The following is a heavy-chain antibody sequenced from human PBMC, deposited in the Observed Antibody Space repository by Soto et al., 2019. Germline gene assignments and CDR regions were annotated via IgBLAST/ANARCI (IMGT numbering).Heavy chain of an antibody. CDR3: AQDFQSTTSDY. V-gene: IGHV3-23*01. Sequence: EVQLLESGGGLVQPGGSLRLSCAASGFSFIDYAMSWVRQAPGKGLEWVSAISGSGDSTYYADSVKGRFTVSRDNSKQPLYLQMNTLPAEDTAVYYCAQDFQSTTSDYWAQGTLVTVSS. CDR1: GFSFIDYA. CDR2: ISGSGDST. D-gene: IGHD2-2*01. J-gene: IGHJ4*02.